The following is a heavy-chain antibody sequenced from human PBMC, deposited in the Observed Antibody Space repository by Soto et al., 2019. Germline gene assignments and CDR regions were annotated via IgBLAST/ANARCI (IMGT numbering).Heavy chain of an antibody. CDR2: IYHSEGP. V-gene: IGHV4-31*03. J-gene: IGHJ6*02. Sequence: LSPTSIVSNVSISTCAYYWGWVRQRPGTGVEWIRCIYHSEGPHYNPSLKNRLTIAVDKSNKHISLTLNSITAADTDVYYCERDNRMTFNPANVAYGMDVWGQGTTVTVSS. CDR1: NVSISTCAYY. CDR3: ERDNRMTFNPANVAYGMDV. D-gene: IGHD3-16*01.